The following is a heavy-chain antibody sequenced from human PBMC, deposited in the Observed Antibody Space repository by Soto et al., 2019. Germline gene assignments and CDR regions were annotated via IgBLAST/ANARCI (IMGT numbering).Heavy chain of an antibody. Sequence: DVHLVESGGGLVQPGRSLRLSCGASGFSFDDYAMHWVRQAPGKGLEWVASIGWNSVNRDYADSVKGRFTISRDNAKNSLYLQRNRLSAEDTALYYCAKDVSGWSAGESPFPVDHWGQGTLVTVSS. V-gene: IGHV3-9*01. CDR1: GFSFDDYA. CDR3: AKDVSGWSAGESPFPVDH. D-gene: IGHD3-10*01. J-gene: IGHJ4*02. CDR2: IGWNSVNR.